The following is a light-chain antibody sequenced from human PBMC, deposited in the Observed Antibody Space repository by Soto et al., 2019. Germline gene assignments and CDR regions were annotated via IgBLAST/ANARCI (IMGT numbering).Light chain of an antibody. Sequence: EIVLTQTPATLSLSPGQRATLSCRASQYVSSFLAWYQQKAGQAPRLLNYDASHRATGIPARFSGSGSGTDFTLTINSLEPEDFALYCCQQRYSWPPTFGQGTKVDIK. J-gene: IGKJ1*01. V-gene: IGKV3-11*01. CDR3: QQRYSWPPT. CDR2: DAS. CDR1: QYVSSF.